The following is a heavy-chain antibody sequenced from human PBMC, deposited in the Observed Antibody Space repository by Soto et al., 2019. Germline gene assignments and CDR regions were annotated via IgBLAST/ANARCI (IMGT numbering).Heavy chain of an antibody. J-gene: IGHJ4*02. CDR1: GFTFSRYA. D-gene: IGHD3-3*01. CDR3: AREYYDFWSGYFPNFDY. Sequence: GGSLRLSCAASGFTFSRYAMSGVRQAPGKGLEWVSAISGSGGSTYYADSVKGRFTISRDNSKNTLYLQMNSLRAEDTAVYYCAREYYDFWSGYFPNFDYWGQGTLVTVSS. CDR2: ISGSGGST. V-gene: IGHV3-23*01.